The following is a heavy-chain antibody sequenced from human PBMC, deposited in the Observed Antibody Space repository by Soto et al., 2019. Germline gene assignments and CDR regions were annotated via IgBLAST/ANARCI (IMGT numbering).Heavy chain of an antibody. CDR1: GFTFSSYA. CDR3: TTDSYSTITIVRFDY. D-gene: IGHD2-21*01. V-gene: IGHV3-23*01. J-gene: IGHJ4*01. CDR2: ISGSGGST. Sequence: GGSLRLSCAASGFTFSSYAMSWVRQAPGKGLEWVSAISGSGGSTYYADSVKGRFTISRDNSKNTLYLQMNSLRAEDTAVYYCTTDSYSTITIVRFDYWGHGTLVTVSS.